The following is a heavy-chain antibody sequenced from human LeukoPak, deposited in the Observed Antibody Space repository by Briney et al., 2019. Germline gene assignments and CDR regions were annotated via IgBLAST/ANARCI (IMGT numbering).Heavy chain of an antibody. CDR2: IYYSGST. J-gene: IGHJ3*02. D-gene: IGHD3-22*01. Sequence: SETMSLTCTVSCGSISSSSYYWGWIRQPPGKVLEWIGSIYYSGSTYYNPSLKSRVTISVDTSKNQFSLKLSSVTAADTVVYYCARHVNYYDSSGYYSAFDIWGQGTMVTVSS. CDR1: CGSISSSSYY. V-gene: IGHV4-39*01. CDR3: ARHVNYYDSSGYYSAFDI.